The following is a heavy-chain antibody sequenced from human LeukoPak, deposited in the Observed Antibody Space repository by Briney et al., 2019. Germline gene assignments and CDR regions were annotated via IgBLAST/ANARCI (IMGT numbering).Heavy chain of an antibody. Sequence: GGSLRLPCAASGFTVSSNYMSWVRQAPGKGLEWVSVIYSGGSTYYADSVKGRFTISRDNSKNTLYLQMNSLRAEDTAVYYCAREWDYDSSGYYLDYWGQGTLVTVSS. CDR3: AREWDYDSSGYYLDY. V-gene: IGHV3-66*01. CDR2: IYSGGST. D-gene: IGHD3-22*01. J-gene: IGHJ4*02. CDR1: GFTVSSNY.